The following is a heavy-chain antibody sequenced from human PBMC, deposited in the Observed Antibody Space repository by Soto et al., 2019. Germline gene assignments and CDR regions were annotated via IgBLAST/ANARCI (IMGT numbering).Heavy chain of an antibody. CDR3: ARTGGYYYYGMDV. J-gene: IGHJ6*02. CDR1: GFTFSSYG. CDR2: IWYDGSNK. Sequence: SLRLSCAASGFTFSSYGMHWVRQAPGKGLEWVAVIWYDGSNKYYADSVKGRFTISRDNSKNTLYLQMNSLRAEDTAVYYCARTGGYYYYGMDVWGQGTKVTVSS. V-gene: IGHV3-33*01. D-gene: IGHD2-15*01.